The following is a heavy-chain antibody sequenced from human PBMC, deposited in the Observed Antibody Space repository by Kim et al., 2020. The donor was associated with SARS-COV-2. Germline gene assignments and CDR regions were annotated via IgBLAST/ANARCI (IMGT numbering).Heavy chain of an antibody. J-gene: IGHJ3*02. Sequence: GGSLRLSCAASGFTFSGSAMHWVRQASEKGLEWVGRIRSKANSYATTYAASVKGRFTISRDDSKNTAYLQMNSLKTGDTAVYYCTRVPGTTLAFCDTFDIWGQGTMVTVSS. CDR3: TRVPGTTLAFCDTFDI. CDR2: IRSKANSYAT. CDR1: GFTFSGSA. D-gene: IGHD1-1*01. V-gene: IGHV3-73*01.